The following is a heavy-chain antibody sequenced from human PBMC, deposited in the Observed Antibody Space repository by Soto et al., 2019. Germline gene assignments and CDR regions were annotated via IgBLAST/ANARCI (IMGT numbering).Heavy chain of an antibody. CDR3: ARDVAMPTGLGLGY. V-gene: IGHV3-30*03. Sequence: LRLSRAASGFAFTNYGIHWVRQAPGKGLEWVAHISNDGSKKFYGDSVKGRFTISRDNSENTVYLQMTSLRPDDTAVFYCARDVAMPTGLGLGYWGQGTLVTVSS. CDR2: ISNDGSKK. CDR1: GFAFTNYG. D-gene: IGHD6-19*01. J-gene: IGHJ4*02.